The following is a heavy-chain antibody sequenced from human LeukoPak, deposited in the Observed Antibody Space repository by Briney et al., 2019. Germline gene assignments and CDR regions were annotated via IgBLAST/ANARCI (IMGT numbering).Heavy chain of an antibody. V-gene: IGHV1-2*02. D-gene: IGHD5-12*01. CDR3: AILATTQLFDY. Sequence: ASVKVSCKASGYTFTDYYLHWVRQAPGQGLEWMGWINPNSGGTNYPQKFQGRVTMTRDTSISTAYMELSRLGSDDTAVYYCAILATTQLFDYWGQGTLVTVSS. J-gene: IGHJ4*02. CDR2: INPNSGGT. CDR1: GYTFTDYY.